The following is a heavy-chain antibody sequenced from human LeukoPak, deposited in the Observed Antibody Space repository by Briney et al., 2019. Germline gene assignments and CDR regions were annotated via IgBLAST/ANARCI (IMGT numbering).Heavy chain of an antibody. D-gene: IGHD2-2*01. J-gene: IGHJ5*02. CDR3: ARADCSSTSCYSIPENWFDP. Sequence: PSETLSLTCTVSVGSFSSYYGSWIRQPPEKGLEWIGYIYYSGSTNYNPSLKSRVTISVDTSKNQFSLKLSSVTAADTAVYYCARADCSSTSCYSIPENWFDPWGQGTLVTVSS. V-gene: IGHV4-59*12. CDR2: IYYSGST. CDR1: VGSFSSYY.